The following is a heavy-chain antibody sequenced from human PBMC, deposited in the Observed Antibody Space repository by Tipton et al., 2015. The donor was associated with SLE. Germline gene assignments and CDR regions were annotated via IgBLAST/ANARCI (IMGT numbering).Heavy chain of an antibody. CDR2: ISSSSSTI. D-gene: IGHD4-11*01. Sequence: SLRLSCAASGFTFSSYSMNWVRQAPGKGLEWVSYISSSSSTIYYADSVKGRFTISRDNAKNSLYLQMNSLRAEDTAVYYCARDVETIVTRSAFDIWGQGTMLTVSS. V-gene: IGHV3-48*01. CDR3: ARDVETIVTRSAFDI. CDR1: GFTFSSYS. J-gene: IGHJ3*02.